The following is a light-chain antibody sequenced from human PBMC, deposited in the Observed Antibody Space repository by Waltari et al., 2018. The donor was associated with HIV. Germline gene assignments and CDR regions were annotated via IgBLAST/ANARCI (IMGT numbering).Light chain of an antibody. V-gene: IGLV1-51*01. Sequence: QSVLTQPPSMSAASGQKVIISCSGGTSNIGNNYVSWYQQIPGAAPKLLIYDNYKRPSGIPDRFSGSKSGTSGTLGITGLQSGDEADYYCGTWDSSLSSVVFGVGTKLTVL. CDR3: GTWDSSLSSVV. CDR2: DNY. J-gene: IGLJ3*02. CDR1: TSNIGNNY.